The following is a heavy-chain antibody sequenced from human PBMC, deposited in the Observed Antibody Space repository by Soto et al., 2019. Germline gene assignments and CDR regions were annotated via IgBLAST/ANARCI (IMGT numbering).Heavy chain of an antibody. J-gene: IGHJ5*02. D-gene: IGHD2-2*01. CDR2: IYYSGST. V-gene: IGHV4-30-4*01. CDR1: GGSISSGDYY. Sequence: SETLSLTCTVSGGSISSGDYYWSWIRQPPGKGLEWIGYIYYSGSTYYNPSLKSRVTISVDTSKNRFSLKLSSVTAADTAVYYCAGILGYCSSTSCYHPWGQGTLVTVSS. CDR3: AGILGYCSSTSCYHP.